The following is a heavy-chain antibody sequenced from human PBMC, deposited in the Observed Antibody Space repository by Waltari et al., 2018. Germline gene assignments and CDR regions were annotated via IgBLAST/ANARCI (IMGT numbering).Heavy chain of an antibody. CDR3: ARITTVTTSAFDI. CDR1: GGSFSGYY. Sequence: QVQLQQWGAGLLKPSETLSLTCAVYGGSFSGYYWSWIRQPPGKGLGWIGEINHRGRPNYTPSLKSRVTISVDTSKNQFSLRLSSVTAADTAVYYCARITTVTTSAFDIWGQGTMVTVSS. D-gene: IGHD4-17*01. V-gene: IGHV4-34*01. J-gene: IGHJ3*02. CDR2: INHRGRP.